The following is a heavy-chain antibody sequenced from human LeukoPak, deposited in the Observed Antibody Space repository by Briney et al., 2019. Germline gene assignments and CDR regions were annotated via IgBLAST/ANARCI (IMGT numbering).Heavy chain of an antibody. D-gene: IGHD3-22*01. CDR1: GYTFTGYY. J-gene: IGHJ4*02. V-gene: IGHV1-2*04. Sequence: ASVKVSCKASGYTFTGYYVHWVRQAPGQGLEWMGWINPNSGGTNYAQKFQGWVTMTRDTSISTAYMELSRLRSDDTAVYYCARENYYDSSFDYWGQGTLVTVSS. CDR3: ARENYYDSSFDY. CDR2: INPNSGGT.